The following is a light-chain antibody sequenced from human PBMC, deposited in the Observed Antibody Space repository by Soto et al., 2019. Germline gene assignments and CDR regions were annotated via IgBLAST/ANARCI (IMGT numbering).Light chain of an antibody. V-gene: IGLV1-40*01. CDR2: AYS. CDR3: QSYDNILRAWV. J-gene: IGLJ3*02. CDR1: NSNIGAGYD. Sequence: QSVLTQPPSVSGAPGQGVTISCTGSNSNIGAGYDVHWYQQLPGTAPKLLMYAYSNRPSGLPDRISGSSSATSASLAITGLQAEDEADYYCQSYDNILRAWVFGGGTKLTVL.